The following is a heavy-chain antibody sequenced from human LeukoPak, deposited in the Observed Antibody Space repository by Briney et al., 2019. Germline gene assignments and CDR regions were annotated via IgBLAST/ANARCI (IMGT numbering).Heavy chain of an antibody. CDR2: MNPNRGHT. J-gene: IGHJ4*02. CDR1: GYHFANYG. Sequence: GASVKVSCKASGYHFANYGVSWVRQVAGQGVEWMGWMNPNRGHTRYAQKFQGRITMTRNTSISTVYMELSSLRSEDTAVYYCARMVTYSDYWGQGSQVIVSS. V-gene: IGHV1-8*02. D-gene: IGHD2-21*02. CDR3: ARMVTYSDY.